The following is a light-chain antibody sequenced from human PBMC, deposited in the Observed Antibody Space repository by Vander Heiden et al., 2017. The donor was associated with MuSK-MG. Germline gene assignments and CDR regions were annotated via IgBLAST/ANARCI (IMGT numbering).Light chain of an antibody. V-gene: IGLV1-40*01. CDR1: SSNIGAGYD. J-gene: IGLJ2*01. Sequence: QSVLTQPPSVSGAPGQRVTISCTGSSSNIGAGYDVHWYQQLPGTAPKLLIYGNSNRPSGVPDRFSGSKSGTSASLAITGLQAEDEADYYCQSYDSSLSGPLFGGGTKPTVL. CDR2: GNS. CDR3: QSYDSSLSGPL.